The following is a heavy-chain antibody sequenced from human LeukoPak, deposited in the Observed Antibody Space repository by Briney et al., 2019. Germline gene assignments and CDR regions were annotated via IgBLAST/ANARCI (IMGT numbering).Heavy chain of an antibody. V-gene: IGHV1-18*01. Sequence: ASVKVSCKASGYTFTSYGISWVRQAPGQGLEWMGLISGHTGDTQYVQNLQGRVTMTTDTSAGTAYMELRSLRSDDTAVYYCARVEGYCSADNCYGDAFDRWGQGTMVTVSS. D-gene: IGHD2-15*01. CDR3: ARVEGYCSADNCYGDAFDR. CDR1: GYTFTSYG. CDR2: ISGHTGDT. J-gene: IGHJ3*02.